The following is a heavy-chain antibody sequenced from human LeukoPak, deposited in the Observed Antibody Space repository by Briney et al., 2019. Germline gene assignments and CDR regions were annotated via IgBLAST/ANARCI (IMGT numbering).Heavy chain of an antibody. Sequence: GGSLRLSCAASGFIFSNYGMHWVRQAPGKGLEWVAFIRFDGSNKYYADSVKGRFTISRDNSKNTLYLQMNSLRTEDTAIYYCARDNIAAAEFPDYWGQGTLVTVSS. CDR2: IRFDGSNK. CDR1: GFIFSNYG. J-gene: IGHJ4*02. CDR3: ARDNIAAAEFPDY. D-gene: IGHD6-13*01. V-gene: IGHV3-30*02.